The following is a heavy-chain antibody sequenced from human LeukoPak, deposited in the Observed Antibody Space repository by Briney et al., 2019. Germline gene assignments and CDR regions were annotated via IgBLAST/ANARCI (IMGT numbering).Heavy chain of an antibody. CDR3: AKLTSLSIAAAGIDY. D-gene: IGHD6-13*01. V-gene: IGHV1-18*01. CDR1: GYTFTSYG. CDR2: ISAYNGNT. J-gene: IGHJ4*02. Sequence: ASVKVSCKASGYTFTSYGISWVRQAPGQGLEWMGWISAYNGNTNYAQKLQGRVTMPTDTSTSTAYMELRSLRSDDTAVYYCAKLTSLSIAAAGIDYWGQGTLVTVSS.